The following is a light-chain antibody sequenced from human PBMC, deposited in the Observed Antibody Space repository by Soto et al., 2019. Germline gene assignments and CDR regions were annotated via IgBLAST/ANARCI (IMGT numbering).Light chain of an antibody. CDR1: QGITND. Sequence: DIQMTQSPSSLSASVGDRVTITCRASQGITNDLGWYQQKPGKAPKRLIYAASSLQSGVPSRFSGSGSGTEFTLTISSLQPPDFSTSYCLQQYSNSRTFGEGTKVEIK. CDR3: LQQYSNSRT. CDR2: AAS. V-gene: IGKV1-17*01. J-gene: IGKJ1*01.